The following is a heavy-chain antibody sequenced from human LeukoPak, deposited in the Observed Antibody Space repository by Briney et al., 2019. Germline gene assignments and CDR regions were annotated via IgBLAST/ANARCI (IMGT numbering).Heavy chain of an antibody. J-gene: IGHJ6*02. Sequence: PSETLSLTCTVSGGSISSYYWSWIRQPPGKGLEWIGYIYYSGSTNYNPSLKSRVTISVDTSKNQFSLKLSSVTAADTAVYYCARDLYSPYYGMDVWGQGTTVTVSS. V-gene: IGHV4-59*01. CDR1: GGSISSYY. CDR2: IYYSGST. D-gene: IGHD6-13*01. CDR3: ARDLYSPYYGMDV.